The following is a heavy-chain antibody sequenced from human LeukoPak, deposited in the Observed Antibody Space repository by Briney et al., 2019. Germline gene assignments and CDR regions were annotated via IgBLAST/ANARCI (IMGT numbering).Heavy chain of an antibody. CDR2: IYPGDSDT. J-gene: IGHJ4*02. Sequence: GESLKISCKGSGYSFTSYWIGWVRRMPGKGLEWMGIIYPGDSDTRYNPSFQGQVTISADKSISTAYLQWSSLKASDTAMYYCARGPIYYDILTGYYPTGGSFDYWGQGTLVTVSS. CDR3: ARGPIYYDILTGYYPTGGSFDY. CDR1: GYSFTSYW. V-gene: IGHV5-51*01. D-gene: IGHD3-9*01.